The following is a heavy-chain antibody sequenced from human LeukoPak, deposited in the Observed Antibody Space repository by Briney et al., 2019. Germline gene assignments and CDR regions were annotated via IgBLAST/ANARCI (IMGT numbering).Heavy chain of an antibody. D-gene: IGHD4-17*01. Sequence: GGSLRLSCAASGFTVSSYAMHWVRQPIGKGLEWVSAISGSGGSTYYADSVKGRFTISRDNSKNTLYLQMNSLRAEDTAVYYCAKDLPVTTWVDAFDIWGQGTMVTVSS. CDR2: ISGSGGST. CDR3: AKDLPVTTWVDAFDI. CDR1: GFTVSSYA. V-gene: IGHV3-23*01. J-gene: IGHJ3*02.